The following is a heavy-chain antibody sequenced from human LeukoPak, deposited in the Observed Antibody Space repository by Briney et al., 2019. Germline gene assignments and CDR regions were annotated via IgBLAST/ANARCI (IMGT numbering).Heavy chain of an antibody. CDR2: ISYDGSNK. D-gene: IGHD3-22*01. CDR3: ARDLHYYDSSGYYGSLSSFDY. V-gene: IGHV3-30-3*01. Sequence: GGSLRLSCAASGFTFSSYAMHWVRQAPGKGLEWVAVISYDGSNKYYADSVKGRFTISRDNSKNTLYLQMNSLRAEDTAVYYCARDLHYYDSSGYYGSLSSFDYWGQGTLVTVSS. CDR1: GFTFSSYA. J-gene: IGHJ4*02.